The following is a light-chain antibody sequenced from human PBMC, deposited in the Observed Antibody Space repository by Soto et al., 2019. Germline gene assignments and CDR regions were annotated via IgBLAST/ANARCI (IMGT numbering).Light chain of an antibody. J-gene: IGLJ3*02. CDR2: GNS. Sequence: QSVLTQPPSVSGASGQRVTISCTGSSSNIGAGYDVHWYQQLPGTAPKLLIYGNSNRPSGVPDRFSGSKSGTSASLAITGLQAEDEADYYCQSFDSSLSWVFGGGTKVTVL. CDR1: SSNIGAGYD. CDR3: QSFDSSLSWV. V-gene: IGLV1-40*01.